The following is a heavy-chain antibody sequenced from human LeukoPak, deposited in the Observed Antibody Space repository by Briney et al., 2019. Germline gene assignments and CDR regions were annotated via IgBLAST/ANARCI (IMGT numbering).Heavy chain of an antibody. CDR1: GGSISSSSYY. J-gene: IGHJ4*02. CDR3: ARVKWDSSGYYFRFFLDY. D-gene: IGHD3-22*01. Sequence: PSETLSLTCTVSGGSISSSSYYWGWIRQPPGKGLEWIGSIYYSGSTYYNPSLKSRVTISVDTSKNQFSLKLSSVTAADTAVYYCARVKWDSSGYYFRFFLDYWGQGTLVTVSS. CDR2: IYYSGST. V-gene: IGHV4-39*07.